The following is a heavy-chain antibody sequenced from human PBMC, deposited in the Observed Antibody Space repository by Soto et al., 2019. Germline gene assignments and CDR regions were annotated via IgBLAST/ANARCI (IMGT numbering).Heavy chain of an antibody. CDR3: ARVLRFLEWSYYYGMDV. V-gene: IGHV1-18*01. D-gene: IGHD3-3*01. Sequence: ASVKVSCKASGYTFTSYGISWVRQAPGQGLEWMGWISAYNGNTNYAQKLQGRVTMTTDTSTSTAYMELRSLRSDDTAVYYCARVLRFLEWSYYYGMDVWGQGTTVTVSS. J-gene: IGHJ6*02. CDR2: ISAYNGNT. CDR1: GYTFTSYG.